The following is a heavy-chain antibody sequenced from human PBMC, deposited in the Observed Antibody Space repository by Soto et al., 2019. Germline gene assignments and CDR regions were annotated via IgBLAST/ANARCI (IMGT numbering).Heavy chain of an antibody. CDR1: VGSISSGGYY. J-gene: IGHJ4*02. CDR2: IYYSGSA. CDR3: VRHTGYNTGWTGYFEF. Sequence: TLSLTCTVSVGSISSGGYYWSWIRQHPGKGLEWIGYIYYSGSAYYNPSLKSRVTISVDTSKNQFSLNLSSVTAADTAVYYCVRHTGYNTGWTGYFEFWGQGTQVTVSS. D-gene: IGHD6-19*01. V-gene: IGHV4-31*03.